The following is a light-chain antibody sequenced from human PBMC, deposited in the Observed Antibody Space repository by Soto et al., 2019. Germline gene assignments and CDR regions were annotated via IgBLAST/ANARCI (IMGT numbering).Light chain of an antibody. CDR2: KAS. V-gene: IGKV1-5*03. CDR1: QTISNW. J-gene: IGKJ2*01. CDR3: QHYNSYPYT. Sequence: DIQMTQSPSTLSASVGDRVTITCRASQTISNWLAWYQQRPGKAPNLLIYKASSLESGVSPRFSGSGFGTEFTLTISSLQPDDFATYYCQHYNSYPYTFGQGTKLEIK.